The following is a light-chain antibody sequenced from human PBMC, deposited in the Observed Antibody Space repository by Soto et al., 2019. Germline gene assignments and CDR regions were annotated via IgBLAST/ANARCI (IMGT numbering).Light chain of an antibody. CDR2: SND. Sequence: QSVLTQPPSASGTPGQRVTISCSGSSSNIGRNTVNWYQQVPGTAPKLLIYSNDQRPSGVPDRFSGAKSGTSASLASSGLQSEDEADYYCAAWDDSLNGPFVFGIGTKLTVL. V-gene: IGLV1-44*01. J-gene: IGLJ1*01. CDR1: SSNIGRNT. CDR3: AAWDDSLNGPFV.